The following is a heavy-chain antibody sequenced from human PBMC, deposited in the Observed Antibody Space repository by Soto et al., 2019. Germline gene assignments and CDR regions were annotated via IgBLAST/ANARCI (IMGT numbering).Heavy chain of an antibody. V-gene: IGHV3-7*05. J-gene: IGHJ4*02. D-gene: IGHD1-7*01. CDR2: IKHEASEI. CDR1: GFTFSNYW. Sequence: GGSLRLSCSASGFTFSNYWMTWVRQAPGIGLEWVANIKHEASEIYYVDSVKGRFTISRDNAKNSLYLQINSLRAEDTAMYYCARVDITGNTRRLFDFWGQGTLVTVSS. CDR3: ARVDITGNTRRLFDF.